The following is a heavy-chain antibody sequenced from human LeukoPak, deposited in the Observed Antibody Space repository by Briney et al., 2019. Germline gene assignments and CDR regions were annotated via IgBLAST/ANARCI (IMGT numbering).Heavy chain of an antibody. D-gene: IGHD4-17*01. V-gene: IGHV4-4*02. CDR2: IYHSGST. Sequence: SGTLSLTCAVSGGSISSSNWWSWVRQPPGKGLEWIGEIYHSGSTNYNPSLKSRVTISVDKSKNQFSLKLSSVTAADTAVYYRASRYGEEYYYGMDVWGQGTTVTVSS. CDR3: ASRYGEEYYYGMDV. CDR1: GGSISSSNW. J-gene: IGHJ6*02.